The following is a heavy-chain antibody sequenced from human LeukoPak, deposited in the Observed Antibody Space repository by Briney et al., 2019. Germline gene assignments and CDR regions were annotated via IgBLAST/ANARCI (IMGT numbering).Heavy chain of an antibody. D-gene: IGHD1-26*01. CDR3: ASEVFGGSYPHFDY. CDR1: GGSISSGDHY. J-gene: IGHJ4*02. V-gene: IGHV4-30-4*01. Sequence: PSQTLSLICTVSGGSISSGDHYWPWLRQPPGKGPEWIGYIYYSGSTYYNPSLKSRITISVDTSKNQFSLKMTSVTAADTAIYYCASEVFGGSYPHFDYWGQGTLVTVSS. CDR2: IYYSGST.